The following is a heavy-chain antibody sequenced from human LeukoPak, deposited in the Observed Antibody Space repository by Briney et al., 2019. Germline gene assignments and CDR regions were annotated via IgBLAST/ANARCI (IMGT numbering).Heavy chain of an antibody. D-gene: IGHD3-22*01. CDR1: GFTFSSYG. Sequence: GGSLRLSCAASGFTFSSYGMSWLRQAPGKGLEWVSYISSSGSTIYYADSVKGRFTISRDNAKNSLYLQMNSLRAEDTAVYYCAREPPSSYYDSSGPEGYWGQGTLVTVSS. CDR2: ISSSGSTI. V-gene: IGHV3-48*04. CDR3: AREPPSSYYDSSGPEGY. J-gene: IGHJ4*02.